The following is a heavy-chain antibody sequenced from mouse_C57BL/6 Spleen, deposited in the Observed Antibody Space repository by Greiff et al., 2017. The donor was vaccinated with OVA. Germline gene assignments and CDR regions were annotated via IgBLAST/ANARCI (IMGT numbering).Heavy chain of an antibody. CDR1: GYAFSSSW. J-gene: IGHJ3*01. D-gene: IGHD1-1*02. Sequence: QVQLQQSGPELVKPGASVKISCKASGYAFSSSWMNWVKQRPGKGLEWIGRIYPGDGDTNYNGKFKGKATLTADKSSSTAYMQLSSLTSEDPAVYFCAKTDYAEPLFAYWGQGTLVTVSA. CDR3: AKTDYAEPLFAY. CDR2: IYPGDGDT. V-gene: IGHV1-82*01.